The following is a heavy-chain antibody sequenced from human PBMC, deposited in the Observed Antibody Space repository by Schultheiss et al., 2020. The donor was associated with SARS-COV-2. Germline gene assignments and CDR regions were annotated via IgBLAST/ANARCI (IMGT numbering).Heavy chain of an antibody. CDR1: GYTFTGYY. CDR3: ARSYCGGDCYSGRTAFDY. Sequence: ASVKVSCKASGYTFTGYYMHWVRQSPGIGLEWVGGFDPEVGETIFAQKFQGRVTMTRDTSTSTVYMELSSLRSEDTAVYYCARSYCGGDCYSGRTAFDYWGQGTLVTVSS. CDR2: FDPEVGET. D-gene: IGHD2-21*02. V-gene: IGHV1-46*01. J-gene: IGHJ4*02.